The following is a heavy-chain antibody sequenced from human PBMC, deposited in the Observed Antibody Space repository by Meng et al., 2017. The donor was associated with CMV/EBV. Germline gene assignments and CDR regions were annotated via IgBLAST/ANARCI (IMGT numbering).Heavy chain of an antibody. V-gene: IGHV3-9*01. CDR3: AKANYPFSGGFDY. J-gene: IGHJ4*02. Sequence: SCAASGFTFDDYAMHWVRQAPGKGLEWVSGISWNSGSIGYADSVKGRFTISRDNAKNSLYLQMNSLRAEDTALYYCAKANYPFSGGFDYWGQGTLVTVSS. CDR2: ISWNSGSI. D-gene: IGHD3-10*01. CDR1: GFTFDDYA.